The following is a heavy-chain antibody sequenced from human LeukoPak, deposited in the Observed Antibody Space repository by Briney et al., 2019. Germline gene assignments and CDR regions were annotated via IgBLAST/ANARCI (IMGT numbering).Heavy chain of an antibody. J-gene: IGHJ4*01. D-gene: IGHD5-18*01. CDR2: INHSGST. CDR1: GGSFSGYY. Sequence: SETLSLTCAVYGGSFSGYYWSWIRQPPGKGLEWIGEINHSGSTNYNPSLKSRVTISVDTSKNQFSLKLSSVTAADTAVYYCARGQGTAMVLDYWGHGTLVTVSS. V-gene: IGHV4-34*01. CDR3: ARGQGTAMVLDY.